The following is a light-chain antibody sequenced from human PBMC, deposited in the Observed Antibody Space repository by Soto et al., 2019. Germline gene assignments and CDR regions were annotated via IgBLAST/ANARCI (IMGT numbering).Light chain of an antibody. CDR3: LQHNRYPLP. CDR2: AAS. J-gene: IGKJ4*01. Sequence: DIQMTQSPSSLSASVGDRVTITCRASQGIGDDLGWYQQRPGKAPKRLIYAASSLQSGVPSRFSGSGSGTEFTLTISSLQPEDFATYYCLQHNRYPLPFGGGTNVEIK. CDR1: QGIGDD. V-gene: IGKV1-17*01.